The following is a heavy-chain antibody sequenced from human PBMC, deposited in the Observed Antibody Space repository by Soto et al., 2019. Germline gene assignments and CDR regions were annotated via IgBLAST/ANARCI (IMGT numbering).Heavy chain of an antibody. CDR1: GFTFSSYA. V-gene: IGHV3-23*01. Sequence: GGSLRLSCAASGFTFSSYAMSWVRQAPEKGLEWVSAISGSGGSTYYADSVKGRFTISRDNSKNTLYLQMNSLRAEDTAVYYCAKGAAAVDSSGPFDYWGQGTLVTVSS. D-gene: IGHD3-22*01. CDR2: ISGSGGST. CDR3: AKGAAAVDSSGPFDY. J-gene: IGHJ4*02.